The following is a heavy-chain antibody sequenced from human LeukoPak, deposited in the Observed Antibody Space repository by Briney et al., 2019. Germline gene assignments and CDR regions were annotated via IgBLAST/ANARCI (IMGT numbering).Heavy chain of an antibody. J-gene: IGHJ4*02. Sequence: GASVKVSCKASGYTFTTYDINWVRQATGQGLEWMGWMNPNSGNTGYAQKFQGRVTMTRDTSISTAYMELSSLRSEDTAVYYCARGTTIPPSYFDYWGLGPRLIVSS. V-gene: IGHV1-8*01. D-gene: IGHD1-1*01. CDR2: MNPNSGNT. CDR1: GYTFTTYD. CDR3: ARGTTIPPSYFDY.